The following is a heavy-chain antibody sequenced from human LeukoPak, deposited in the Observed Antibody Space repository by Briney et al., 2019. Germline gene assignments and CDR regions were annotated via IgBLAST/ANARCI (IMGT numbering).Heavy chain of an antibody. V-gene: IGHV1-2*02. J-gene: IGHJ4*02. CDR3: ARGAYTYYYDSSLEGFDY. Sequence: ASVKVSCKASGYTFTGYYVHWVRQAPGQGLEWMGWINPNSGGTNYAQKFQGRVTMTRDTSISTAYMELSRLRSDDTAVYYCARGAYTYYYDSSLEGFDYWGQGTLVTVSS. CDR1: GYTFTGYY. D-gene: IGHD3-22*01. CDR2: INPNSGGT.